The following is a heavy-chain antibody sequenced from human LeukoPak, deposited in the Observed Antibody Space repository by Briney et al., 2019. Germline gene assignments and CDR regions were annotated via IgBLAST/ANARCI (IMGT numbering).Heavy chain of an antibody. J-gene: IGHJ6*02. Sequence: SQTLSLTCVISGDSVSGSSSAWNWIRQSPSRGLEWLGRTYYRSKWYNDYAVSVEGRITINPDTSKNQFSLQLNSVTPEDTAVYYCARRSSSWFRSDYYYGMDVWGQGTTVTVSS. CDR1: GDSVSGSSSA. D-gene: IGHD6-13*01. V-gene: IGHV6-1*01. CDR2: TYYRSKWYN. CDR3: ARRSSSWFRSDYYYGMDV.